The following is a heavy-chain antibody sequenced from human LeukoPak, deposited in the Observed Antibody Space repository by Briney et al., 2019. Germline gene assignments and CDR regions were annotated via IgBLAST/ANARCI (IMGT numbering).Heavy chain of an antibody. CDR2: ISAYNGNT. D-gene: IGHD6-19*01. V-gene: IGHV1-18*01. Sequence: ASVKVSCKASGYTFTSYGISWVRQAPGQGLEWMGWISAYNGNTNYAQKLQGRVTMTTDTSTSTAYMELRSLRSDDTAVYYCARGLSGWYRHYYYYMGVWGKGTTVIVSS. J-gene: IGHJ6*03. CDR1: GYTFTSYG. CDR3: ARGLSGWYRHYYYYMGV.